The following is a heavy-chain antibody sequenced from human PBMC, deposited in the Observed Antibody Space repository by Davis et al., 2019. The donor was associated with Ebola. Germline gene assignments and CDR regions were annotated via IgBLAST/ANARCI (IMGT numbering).Heavy chain of an antibody. V-gene: IGHV4-4*07. D-gene: IGHD6-13*01. CDR3: ASITAAGARYYYYGMDV. J-gene: IGHJ6*02. CDR2: IYTSGST. CDR1: GGSISSYY. Sequence: PSETLSLTCTVSGGSISSYYWSWIRQPAGKGLEWIGRIYTSGSTNYNPSLKSRVTMSVDTSKNQFSLKLSSVTAADTAVYYCASITAAGARYYYYGMDVWGQGTTVTVSS.